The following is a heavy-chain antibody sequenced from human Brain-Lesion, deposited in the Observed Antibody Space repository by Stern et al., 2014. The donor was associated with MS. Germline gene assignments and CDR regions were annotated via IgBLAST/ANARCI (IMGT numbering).Heavy chain of an antibody. J-gene: IGHJ4*02. CDR1: GGSISSSSYY. Sequence: QVQLQESGPGLVKPSETLSLTCTVSGGSISSSSYYWGWIRQPPGKGLKWIGSIYYRGSTYYNPSLKSRVTISMDTPKNQFSLRLSSVTAADTAVYFCAKLWLGELPESPFDYWGQGTLVTVSS. V-gene: IGHV4-39*01. CDR3: AKLWLGELPESPFDY. CDR2: IYYRGST. D-gene: IGHD3-10*01.